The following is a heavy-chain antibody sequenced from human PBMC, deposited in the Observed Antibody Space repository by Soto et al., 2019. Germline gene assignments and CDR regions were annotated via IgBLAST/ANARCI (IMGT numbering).Heavy chain of an antibody. CDR1: GGSISGYY. V-gene: IGHV4-59*01. D-gene: IGHD3-3*01. Sequence: PSETLSLTCAVSGGSISGYYWSWIRQPPGKGLEWIGYISYSGSTDYNPSLKSRVTISVDTSRNQFSLKLTSVTAADTAVYYCARNDFWSGYYNYWGQVPLVTVSP. J-gene: IGHJ4*02. CDR3: ARNDFWSGYYNY. CDR2: ISYSGST.